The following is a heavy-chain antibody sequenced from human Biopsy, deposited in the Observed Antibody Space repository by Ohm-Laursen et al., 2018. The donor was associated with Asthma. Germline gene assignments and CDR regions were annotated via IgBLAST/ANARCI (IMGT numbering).Heavy chain of an antibody. Sequence: SLRLSCTASGFSFFTYGMSWVRRAPGKGLEWVSYISSSSSTIYYADSVKGRFTISRDNAKNSLYLQMNSLRDEDTAVYYCARDYGGNSGYYYGMDVWGQGTTVTVSS. V-gene: IGHV3-48*02. D-gene: IGHD4-23*01. CDR2: ISSSSSTI. J-gene: IGHJ6*02. CDR1: GFSFFTYG. CDR3: ARDYGGNSGYYYGMDV.